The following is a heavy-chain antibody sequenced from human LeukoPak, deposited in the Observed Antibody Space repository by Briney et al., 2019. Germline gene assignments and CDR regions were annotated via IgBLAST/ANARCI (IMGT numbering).Heavy chain of an antibody. CDR3: GQVGY. J-gene: IGHJ4*02. Sequence: GGSLGLSCVTYGLAFDTFWMHWVRQAPGKGLMWVARININGTFSTYADSVQGRFTVFRDNAKKTLYLQMNSLRVEDTATYFCGQVGYWGQGTLVTVAS. D-gene: IGHD1-26*01. CDR1: GLAFDTFW. CDR2: ININGTFS. V-gene: IGHV3-74*03.